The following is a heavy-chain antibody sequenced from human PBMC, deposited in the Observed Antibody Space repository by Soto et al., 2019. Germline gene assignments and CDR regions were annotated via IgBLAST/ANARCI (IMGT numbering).Heavy chain of an antibody. CDR1: GFSFINYG. D-gene: IGHD2-15*01. CDR2: VWSDGINK. V-gene: IGHV3-33*06. J-gene: IGHJ4*02. CDR3: TNLAFPDY. Sequence: QVQLVESGGGVAQPGSSLRLSCTASGFSFINYGMHWVRQAPGKGLEWVAVVWSDGINKKSADSVKGRFTISRDNSKNILYLQMNSLRAEDTAVYYCTNLAFPDYWGQGTLVTVSS.